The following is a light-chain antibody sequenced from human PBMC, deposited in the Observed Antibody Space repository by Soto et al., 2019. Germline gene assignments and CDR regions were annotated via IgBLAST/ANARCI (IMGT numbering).Light chain of an antibody. CDR1: QSFSSN. Sequence: EIVMTQSPATLSVSPGERATLSCRASQSFSSNLAWYQQKPGQAPRLLIYGASSRATGIPDRFSGSGSGTDFTLTISRLEPEDFAVYYCQQYGSSPPTFGQGTKVDIK. J-gene: IGKJ1*01. CDR3: QQYGSSPPT. V-gene: IGKV3-20*01. CDR2: GAS.